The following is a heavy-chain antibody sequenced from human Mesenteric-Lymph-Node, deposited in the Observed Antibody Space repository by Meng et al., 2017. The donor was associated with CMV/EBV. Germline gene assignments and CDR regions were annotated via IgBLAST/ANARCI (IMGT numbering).Heavy chain of an antibody. J-gene: IGHJ4*02. Sequence: GSLRLSCTVSGGSVSSGSYYWSWIRQPPGKGLEWIGYIYYSGSTNYNPSLKSRVTISVDTSKNQFSLKLSSVTAADTAVYYCARNRGCDYWGQGTLVTVSS. CDR2: IYYSGST. V-gene: IGHV4-61*01. D-gene: IGHD3-16*01. CDR1: GGSVSSGSYY. CDR3: ARNRGCDY.